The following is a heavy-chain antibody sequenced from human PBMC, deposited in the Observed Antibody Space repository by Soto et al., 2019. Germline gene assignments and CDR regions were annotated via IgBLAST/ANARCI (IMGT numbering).Heavy chain of an antibody. CDR3: ARGKYYDFWSGSAGYGMDV. V-gene: IGHV4-34*01. CDR1: GGSFSGYY. Sequence: PSETLSLTCAVYGGSFSGYYWSWIRQPPGKGLEWIGEINHSGSTNYNPSLKSRVTISVDTSKNQFSLKLSSVTAADTAVYYCARGKYYDFWSGSAGYGMDVWGQGTTVTVSS. D-gene: IGHD3-3*01. J-gene: IGHJ6*02. CDR2: INHSGST.